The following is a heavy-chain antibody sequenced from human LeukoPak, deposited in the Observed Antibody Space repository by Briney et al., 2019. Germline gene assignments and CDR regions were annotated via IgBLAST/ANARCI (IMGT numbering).Heavy chain of an antibody. CDR1: GFTFSSYG. D-gene: IGHD3-22*01. CDR3: AREDYYDSSGYPDY. Sequence: QPGRSLRLSCAASGFTFSSYGMHWVRQAPGKGLERVAVIWYDGSNKYYADSVKGRFTISRDNSKNTLYLQMNSLRAEDTAVYYCAREDYYDSSGYPDYWGQGTLVTVSS. J-gene: IGHJ4*02. CDR2: IWYDGSNK. V-gene: IGHV3-33*01.